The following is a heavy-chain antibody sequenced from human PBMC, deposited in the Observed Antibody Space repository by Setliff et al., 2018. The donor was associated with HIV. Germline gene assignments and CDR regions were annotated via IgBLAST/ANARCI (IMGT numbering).Heavy chain of an antibody. CDR3: AKSSLIAVAGTDYFDS. J-gene: IGHJ4*02. D-gene: IGHD6-19*01. Sequence: LKISCAASGFTFTNYAMHWVRQAPGKGLEWVAVISSDGTNEYYVDSVKGRFTISRDNDKNTLHLQMSRLRADDTAAYFCAKSSLIAVAGTDYFDSWGQGTLVTVSS. V-gene: IGHV3-30*04. CDR1: GFTFTNYA. CDR2: ISSDGTNE.